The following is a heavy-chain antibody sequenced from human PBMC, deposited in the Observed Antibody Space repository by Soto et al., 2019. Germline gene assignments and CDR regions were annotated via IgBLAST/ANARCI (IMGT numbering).Heavy chain of an antibody. Sequence: SDTLSLTCSFSCGAINSYYWTWIRQPSGKGLEWIVRIYISGSTKYNPSLQSRVTMSLDTSKNQFSLRLTSVTAADTAVYYCARGQRFSDWFDPWGQGTLVTVSS. V-gene: IGHV4-4*07. J-gene: IGHJ5*02. D-gene: IGHD3-3*01. CDR3: ARGQRFSDWFDP. CDR1: CGAINSYY. CDR2: IYISGST.